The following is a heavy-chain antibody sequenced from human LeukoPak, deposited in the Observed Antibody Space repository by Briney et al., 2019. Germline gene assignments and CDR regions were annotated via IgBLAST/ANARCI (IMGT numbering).Heavy chain of an antibody. D-gene: IGHD6-19*01. CDR2: INPNSGGT. CDR3: RAVAGTGGDEDY. Sequence: ASVKVSCKASGYTFTGHYMHWVRQAPGQGLELMGWINPNSGGTNYAQKFQGRVTMTRDTSISTAYMELSRLRSDDTAVYYCRAVAGTGGDEDYWGQGTLVTVSS. J-gene: IGHJ4*02. CDR1: GYTFTGHY. V-gene: IGHV1-2*02.